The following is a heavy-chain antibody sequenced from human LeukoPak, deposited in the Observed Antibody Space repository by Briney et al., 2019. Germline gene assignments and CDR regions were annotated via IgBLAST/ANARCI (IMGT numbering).Heavy chain of an antibody. J-gene: IGHJ4*02. D-gene: IGHD4/OR15-4a*01. CDR2: IRYDGSK. V-gene: IGHV3-30*02. CDR1: GFTFSSYG. Sequence: GGSLRLSCAASGFTFSSYGMHWVRQAPGKGLEWVAFIRYDGSKYYADSVKGRFTISRDNSKNTLYLQMNSLRAEDTAVYYCARRAGAYSHPYDYWGQGTLVTVSS. CDR3: ARRAGAYSHPYDY.